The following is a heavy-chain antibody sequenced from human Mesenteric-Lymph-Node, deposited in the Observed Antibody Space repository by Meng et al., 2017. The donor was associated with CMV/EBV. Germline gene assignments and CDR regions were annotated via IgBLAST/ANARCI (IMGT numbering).Heavy chain of an antibody. Sequence: IVSGGSVTSRPYHWGWIRQPPGKGLEWIGSASYSGNSYYNPSLKSRLTISVNTSKNHFSLKLSSVTAADTAVYYCARHEAAAPCDSWGQGTLVTVSS. CDR2: ASYSGNS. CDR1: GGSVTSRPYH. V-gene: IGHV4-39*01. J-gene: IGHJ4*02. D-gene: IGHD6-13*01. CDR3: ARHEAAAPCDS.